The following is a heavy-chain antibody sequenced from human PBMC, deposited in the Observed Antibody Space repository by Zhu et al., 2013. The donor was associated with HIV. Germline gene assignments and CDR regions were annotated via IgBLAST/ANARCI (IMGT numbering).Heavy chain of an antibody. CDR3: ARSRIVGTTIGGF. CDR1: GYTFTGYY. Sequence: QVQLVQSGAEVKKPGASVKVSCKASGYTFTGYYIHWVRQAPGQGLEWMGWINPNSGDTNYVQKFQGRVTMTRDTSISTAYVELSRLRADDTAVYYCARSRIVGTTIGGFWGQGALVTVSS. V-gene: IGHV1-2*02. D-gene: IGHD1-26*01. J-gene: IGHJ1*01. CDR2: INPNSGDT.